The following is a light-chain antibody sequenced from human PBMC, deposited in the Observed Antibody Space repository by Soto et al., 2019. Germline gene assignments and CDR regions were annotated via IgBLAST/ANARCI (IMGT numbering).Light chain of an antibody. Sequence: DIQMTQSPSTLFSTAVDRFTITFRASQSISSWLAWYQQKPGKAPKLLIYDASNLESGVPSRFSGSGSGTEFTLTISNLQPDDIATYYCQQYENYWTFGQGTKVDIK. CDR1: QSISSW. J-gene: IGKJ1*01. CDR3: QQYENYWT. V-gene: IGKV1-5*01. CDR2: DAS.